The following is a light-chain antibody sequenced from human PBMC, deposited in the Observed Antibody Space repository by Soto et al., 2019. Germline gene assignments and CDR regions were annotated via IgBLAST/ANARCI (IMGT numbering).Light chain of an antibody. Sequence: EIVLTQSLCNLYLSPGERAIISCRASQSVSSSYLAWYQQKPGQAPRLLIYGASSRATGIPDRFSGSGSGTDFTLTISRLEPEDFAVYYCQQYGSSPRTFGQGTKLEIK. CDR3: QQYGSSPRT. CDR2: GAS. J-gene: IGKJ2*01. CDR1: QSVSSSY. V-gene: IGKV3-20*01.